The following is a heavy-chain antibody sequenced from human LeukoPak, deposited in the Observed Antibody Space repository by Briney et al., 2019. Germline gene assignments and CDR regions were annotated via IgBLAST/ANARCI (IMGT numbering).Heavy chain of an antibody. Sequence: SVKVSCKASGGTFSSHAISWVRQAPGQGLEWMGGIIPIFGTANYAQKFQGRVTITTDESTSTAYMELSSLRSEDTAVYYCATAVDTAMVTAYYYYMDVWGKGTTVTVSS. D-gene: IGHD5-18*01. CDR3: ATAVDTAMVTAYYYYMDV. CDR2: IIPIFGTA. CDR1: GGTFSSHA. J-gene: IGHJ6*03. V-gene: IGHV1-69*05.